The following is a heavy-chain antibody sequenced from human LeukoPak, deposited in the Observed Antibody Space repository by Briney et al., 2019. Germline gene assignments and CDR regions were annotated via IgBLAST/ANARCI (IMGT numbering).Heavy chain of an antibody. V-gene: IGHV3-73*01. J-gene: IGHJ4*02. CDR1: GFTFSGSA. Sequence: PGGSLRLSXAASGFTFSGSARHGVRQASGKGRDGVGRIRRKAKSYATAYAASVKGRFTISRDDSTRKAYLQMKSLKAEDTAVYYCTTSHYYDRSGYYGLVDYWGQGTLVTVSS. CDR3: TTSHYYDRSGYYGLVDY. CDR2: IRRKAKSYAT. D-gene: IGHD3-22*01.